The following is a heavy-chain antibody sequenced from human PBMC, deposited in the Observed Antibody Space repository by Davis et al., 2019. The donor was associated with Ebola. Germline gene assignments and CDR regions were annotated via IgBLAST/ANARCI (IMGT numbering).Heavy chain of an antibody. CDR2: IYYSGST. CDR1: GGSISSYY. V-gene: IGHV4-59*12. J-gene: IGHJ6*02. D-gene: IGHD2-15*01. Sequence: SETLSLTCTVSGGSISSYYWSWIRQPPGKGLEWIGYIYYSGSTNYNPSLKSRVTISVDTSKNQFSLKLSSVTAADTAVYYCARGVVGGYYYYYGMDVWGQGTTVTVSS. CDR3: ARGVVGGYYYYYGMDV.